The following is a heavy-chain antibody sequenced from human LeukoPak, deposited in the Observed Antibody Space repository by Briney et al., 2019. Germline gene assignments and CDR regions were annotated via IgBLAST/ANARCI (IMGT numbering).Heavy chain of an antibody. CDR2: IYYSGST. V-gene: IGHV4-59*01. D-gene: IGHD3-16*02. Sequence: ASETLSLTCTGSAGSISSYYWSWIRQPPGKGLEWIGYIYYSGSTNYNPSLKSRVTISVDTSKSQFSLKLSSVTAADTAVYYCARYVWGSYPTFEDYWGQGTLVTVSS. CDR1: AGSISSYY. CDR3: ARYVWGSYPTFEDY. J-gene: IGHJ4*02.